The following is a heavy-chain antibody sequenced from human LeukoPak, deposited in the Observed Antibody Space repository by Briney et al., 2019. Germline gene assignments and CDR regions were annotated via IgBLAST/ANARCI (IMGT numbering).Heavy chain of an antibody. CDR3: ATTTPITMVRGVIIGPFDY. CDR1: GYTLTELS. Sequence: RASVKVSCKVSGYTLTELSMHWVRQAPGKGLEWMGGFDPEDGETIYAQKFQGRVTMTEDTSTDTAYMELSSLRSEDTAVYYCATTTPITMVRGVIIGPFDYWGQGTLVTVSS. J-gene: IGHJ4*02. CDR2: FDPEDGET. D-gene: IGHD3-10*01. V-gene: IGHV1-24*01.